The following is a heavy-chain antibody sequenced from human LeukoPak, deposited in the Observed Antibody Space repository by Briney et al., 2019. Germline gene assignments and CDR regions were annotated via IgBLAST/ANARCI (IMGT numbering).Heavy chain of an antibody. V-gene: IGHV1-69*04. D-gene: IGHD6-6*01. Sequence: SVKVSYKASGGTFSSYTISWVRQAPGQGLEWMGRIIPILGIANYAQKLQGRVTITADKSTSTAYMELSSLRSEDTAVYYCARDKGLAPHHDAFDIWGQGTMVTVSS. CDR2: IIPILGIA. J-gene: IGHJ3*02. CDR3: ARDKGLAPHHDAFDI. CDR1: GGTFSSYT.